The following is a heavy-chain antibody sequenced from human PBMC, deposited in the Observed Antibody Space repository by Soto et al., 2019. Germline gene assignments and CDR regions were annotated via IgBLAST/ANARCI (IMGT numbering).Heavy chain of an antibody. V-gene: IGHV1-69*13. J-gene: IGHJ1*01. D-gene: IGHD1-1*01. CDR2: ILPISGTA. CDR1: GGTFRSYV. Sequence: SVKVSCKASGGTFRSYVISWVRQAPGQGLECMGGILPISGTANYAPNFQGRVTMTADESTTTAYMELSSLRSEDTAVYYCARGWNDFPHWGRGSLVTVSS. CDR3: ARGWNDFPH.